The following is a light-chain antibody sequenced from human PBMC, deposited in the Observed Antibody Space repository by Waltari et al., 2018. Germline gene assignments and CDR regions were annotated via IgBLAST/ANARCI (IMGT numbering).Light chain of an antibody. V-gene: IGLV6-57*03. J-gene: IGLJ1*01. CDR2: EDN. Sequence: NFVLTQPHSVSGSPGETVIISCTRSSGSIVNHYVPWYQQRPGSAPTTLIYEDNHRASGVPDRFSGSIAGSSNSASLTISGLKSEDEADYFCQSYDSTTQVFGTGTKVTVL. CDR3: QSYDSTTQV. CDR1: SGSIVNHY.